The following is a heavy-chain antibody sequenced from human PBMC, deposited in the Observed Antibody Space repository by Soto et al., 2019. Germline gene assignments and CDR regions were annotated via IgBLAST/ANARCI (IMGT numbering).Heavy chain of an antibody. V-gene: IGHV3-23*01. CDR3: GRGGRRSGSYSEAFDI. Sequence: GGSLRLACTASGFTFSGDAMSWVRQAPGKGRGWVSAISGSGGSTYYADSVKGRFTISRDNSKNTLYLQMNSLRAEDTAVYYCGRGGRRSGSYSEAFDIWGQGTMVTVSS. CDR1: GFTFSGDA. CDR2: ISGSGGST. D-gene: IGHD1-26*01. J-gene: IGHJ3*02.